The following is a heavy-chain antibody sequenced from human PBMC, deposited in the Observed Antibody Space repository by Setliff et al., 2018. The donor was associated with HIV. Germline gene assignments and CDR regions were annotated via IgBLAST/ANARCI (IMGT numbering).Heavy chain of an antibody. CDR3: ARGGYSSKWYSWFDP. CDR2: IYFTGIT. J-gene: IGHJ5*01. CDR1: GGSINSHY. Sequence: LSLTCTVSGGSINSHYWSWIRQPPGKGLEYIGYIYFTGITNYNPSLQSRVTISTDTTKKQLFLRVRSVTAADTAVYYCARGGYSSKWYSWFDPWGQGTLVTVSS. D-gene: IGHD2-2*01. V-gene: IGHV4-59*11.